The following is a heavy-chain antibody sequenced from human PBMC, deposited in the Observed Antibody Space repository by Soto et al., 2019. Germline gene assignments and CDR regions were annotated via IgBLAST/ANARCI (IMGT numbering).Heavy chain of an antibody. CDR3: ARVGGINWFDP. V-gene: IGHV4-31*03. CDR2: IYYSGST. D-gene: IGHD1-20*01. J-gene: IGHJ5*02. CDR1: GGSISSGGYY. Sequence: SETLSLTCSVSGGSISSGGYYWSWIRQHPGQGLEWIGYIYYSGSTYYNPSLKSRVTISVSTSKNQLSLKLSSVNAADTAVYYCARVGGINWFDPLGQVIQVTVSS.